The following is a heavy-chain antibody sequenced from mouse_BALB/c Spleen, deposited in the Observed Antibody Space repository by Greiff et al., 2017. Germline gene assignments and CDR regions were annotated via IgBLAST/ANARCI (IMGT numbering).Heavy chain of an antibody. CDR1: GFTFSSYG. Sequence: VKLVESGGDLVKPGGSLKLSCAASGFTFSSYGMSWVRQTPDKRLEWVATISSGGSYTYYPDSVKGRFTISRDNAKNTLYLQMSSLKSEDTAMYYCARHGTTATRDAMDYWGQGTSVTVSS. CDR3: ARHGTTATRDAMDY. V-gene: IGHV5-6*01. J-gene: IGHJ4*01. D-gene: IGHD1-2*01. CDR2: ISSGGSYT.